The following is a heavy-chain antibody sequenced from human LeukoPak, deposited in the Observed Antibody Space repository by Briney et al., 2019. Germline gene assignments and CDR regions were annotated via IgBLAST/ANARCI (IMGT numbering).Heavy chain of an antibody. CDR3: ASGYSGSYFRFYFFDY. Sequence: PGGSLRLSCAASGFTFSSCAMSWVRQAPGKGLVWVSRINSDGSSTSYADSVKGRFTISRDNAKDTLYLQMNSLRAEDTAVYYCASGYSGSYFRFYFFDYWGQGTLVTVSS. V-gene: IGHV3-74*01. CDR2: INSDGSST. D-gene: IGHD1-26*01. J-gene: IGHJ4*02. CDR1: GFTFSSCA.